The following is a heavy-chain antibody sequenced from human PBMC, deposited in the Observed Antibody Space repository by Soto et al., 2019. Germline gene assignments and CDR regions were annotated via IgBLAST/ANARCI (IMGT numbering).Heavy chain of an antibody. CDR2: IYWDDDK. V-gene: IGHV2-5*02. CDR1: GFSLSSVGVG. D-gene: IGHD7-27*01. J-gene: IGHJ4*02. CDR3: AHTLDWGEGRFDY. Sequence: QITLKESGPTLVKPTQTLTLTCSFSGFSLSSVGVGVGWIRQPPGKALEWLALIYWDDDKRYSPPLKSRLTTTRDTSKNQVVLTMTNSAPVDTATYYCAHTLDWGEGRFDYWGQGTLVTVSS.